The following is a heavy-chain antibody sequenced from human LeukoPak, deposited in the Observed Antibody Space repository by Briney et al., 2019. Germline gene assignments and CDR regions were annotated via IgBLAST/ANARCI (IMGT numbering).Heavy chain of an antibody. D-gene: IGHD3-16*01. J-gene: IGHJ3*02. V-gene: IGHV3-23*01. Sequence: GGSLRLSCAASGFTFNNYAMSWVRQAPGKGLEWVSAISGSGGSTYYADSVKGRFTISRDNSKNTPYLQMNSLRAEDTAVYYCARPPWGRTFGAFDIWGQGTMVTVSS. CDR2: ISGSGGST. CDR3: ARPPWGRTFGAFDI. CDR1: GFTFNNYA.